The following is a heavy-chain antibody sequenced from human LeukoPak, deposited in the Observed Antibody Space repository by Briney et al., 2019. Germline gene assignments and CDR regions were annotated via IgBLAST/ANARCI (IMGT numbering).Heavy chain of an antibody. D-gene: IGHD3-3*01. Sequence: GGSLRLSCAASGFTFSSYAMHWVRQAPGKGLEWVAVISYDGSNKYYADSVKGRFTISRDNSKNTLYLQMNSLRAEDTAVYYCARGALRFLEWTPIDYWGQGTLVTVSS. CDR1: GFTFSSYA. CDR2: ISYDGSNK. V-gene: IGHV3-30-3*01. J-gene: IGHJ4*02. CDR3: ARGALRFLEWTPIDY.